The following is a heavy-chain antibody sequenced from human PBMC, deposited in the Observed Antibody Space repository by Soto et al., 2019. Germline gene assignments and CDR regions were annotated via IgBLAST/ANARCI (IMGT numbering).Heavy chain of an antibody. Sequence: SETLSLTCTVSGGSISSYYWSWIRQPPGKGLEWIGYIYYSGSTNYNPSLKSRVTISVDTSKNQFSLKLSSVTAADTAVYYCAREASGGRHGHFAYWGQGTLVTVSS. D-gene: IGHD2-15*01. V-gene: IGHV4-59*01. CDR1: GGSISSYY. CDR2: IYYSGST. J-gene: IGHJ4*02. CDR3: AREASGGRHGHFAY.